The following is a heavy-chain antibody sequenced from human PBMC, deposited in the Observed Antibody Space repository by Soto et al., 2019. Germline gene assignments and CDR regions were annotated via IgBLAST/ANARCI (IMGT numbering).Heavy chain of an antibody. V-gene: IGHV1-69*13. Sequence: GASLDVSCKASVGTFSSYAISWVRQAPGQGLEWMGGIIPIFGTANYAQKFQGRVTITADESTSTAYMELSSLRSEDTAVYYCARVRRIRAAVLLFYYGMDVWGQGTTVTVSS. CDR3: ARVRRIRAAVLLFYYGMDV. D-gene: IGHD3-3*02. CDR1: VGTFSSYA. CDR2: IIPIFGTA. J-gene: IGHJ6*02.